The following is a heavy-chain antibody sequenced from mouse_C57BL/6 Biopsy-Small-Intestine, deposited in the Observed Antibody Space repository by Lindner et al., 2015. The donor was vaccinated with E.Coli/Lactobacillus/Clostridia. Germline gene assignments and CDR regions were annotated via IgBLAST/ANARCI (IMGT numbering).Heavy chain of an antibody. D-gene: IGHD2-3*01. CDR3: ARNGYYSSWFAY. CDR2: INSGSSTI. J-gene: IGHJ3*01. CDR1: GFTFSDYG. Sequence: VQLQESGGGLVKPGGSLKLSCAASGFTFSDYGMHWVRQAPEKGLEWVAYINSGSSTIYYADTVKGRFTISRDNAKNTLFLQMTSLRSEDTAMYYCARNGYYSSWFAYWGQGTPVTVSA. V-gene: IGHV5-17*01.